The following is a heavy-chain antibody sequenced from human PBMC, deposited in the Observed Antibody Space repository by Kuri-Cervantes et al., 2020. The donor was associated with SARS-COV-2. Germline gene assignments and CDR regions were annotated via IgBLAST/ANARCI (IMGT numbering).Heavy chain of an antibody. CDR1: GFTFDDYG. D-gene: IGHD6-19*01. Sequence: GESLKISCAASGFTFDDYGMSWVRQAPGKGLEWVSGINCNGGSTGYADSVKGRFTISRDNAKNSLYLQMNSLRAEDTALYYCARGGYSSGWFAYYFDYWGQGTLVTVSS. CDR3: ARGGYSSGWFAYYFDY. J-gene: IGHJ4*02. CDR2: INCNGGST. V-gene: IGHV3-20*04.